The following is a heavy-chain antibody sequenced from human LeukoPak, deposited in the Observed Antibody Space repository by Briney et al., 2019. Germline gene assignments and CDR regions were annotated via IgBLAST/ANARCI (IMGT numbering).Heavy chain of an antibody. CDR1: GFTFSSYA. V-gene: IGHV3-30-3*02. CDR3: AKCLGSGWYASSD. Sequence: GGSLRLSCAASGFTFSSYAMHWVRQAPGKGLESVAVISYDGSNKYYADSVKGRFTISRDNSKNTLYLQMNSLRAEDTAVYYCAKCLGSGWYASSDWGQGTLVTVSS. CDR2: ISYDGSNK. D-gene: IGHD6-13*01. J-gene: IGHJ4*02.